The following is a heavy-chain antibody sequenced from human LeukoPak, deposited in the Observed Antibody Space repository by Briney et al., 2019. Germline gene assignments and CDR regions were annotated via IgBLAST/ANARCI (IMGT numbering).Heavy chain of an antibody. D-gene: IGHD2-2*01. CDR2: ISYDGSNK. V-gene: IGHV3-30*04. J-gene: IGHJ3*02. CDR1: GFTFSSYA. CDR3: ARGLPAAMGGDAFDI. Sequence: GRSLRLSCAASGFTFSSYAMHWVRQAPGKGLEWVAVISYDGSNKYYADSVKGRFTISRDNSKNTLYLQMNSLRAEDTAVYYCARGLPAAMGGDAFDIWGRGIMVTVSS.